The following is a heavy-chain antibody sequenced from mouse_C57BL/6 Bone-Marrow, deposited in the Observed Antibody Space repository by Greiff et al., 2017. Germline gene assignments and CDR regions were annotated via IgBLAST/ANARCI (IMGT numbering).Heavy chain of an antibody. CDR3: ARNGYYDYDGTPPWFAY. CDR2: IWSGGST. J-gene: IGHJ3*01. V-gene: IGHV2-2*01. D-gene: IGHD2-4*01. Sequence: QVQLKESGPGLVQPSQSLSITCTVSGFSLTSYGVHWVRPSPGKGLEWLGVIWSGGSTDYNAAFISKLSISKDNSKSQVFFKMNSLQADDTAIYDCARNGYYDYDGTPPWFAYWGQGTLVTVSA. CDR1: GFSLTSYG.